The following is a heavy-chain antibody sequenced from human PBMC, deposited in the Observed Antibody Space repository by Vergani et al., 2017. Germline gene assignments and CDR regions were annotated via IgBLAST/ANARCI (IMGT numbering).Heavy chain of an antibody. CDR1: GGSISSYY. CDR3: ARRTTVTTNLYYYYYYMDV. D-gene: IGHD4-17*01. J-gene: IGHJ6*03. CDR2: IYYSGST. Sequence: QVQLQESGPGLVKPSETLSLTCTVSGGSISSYYWSWIRQHPGKGLEWIGYIYYSGSTNYNPSLKSRVTISVDTSKNQFSLKLSSVTAADTAVYYCARRTTVTTNLYYYYYYMDVWGKGTTVTVSS. V-gene: IGHV4-59*01.